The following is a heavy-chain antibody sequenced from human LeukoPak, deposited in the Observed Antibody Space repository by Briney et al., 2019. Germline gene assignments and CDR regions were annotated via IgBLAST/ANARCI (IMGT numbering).Heavy chain of an antibody. D-gene: IGHD6-19*01. CDR3: ARVGIAVASPFFDY. J-gene: IGHJ4*02. V-gene: IGHV4-61*01. CDR2: IYYSGTT. CDR1: GGSVSSGSYY. Sequence: SETLSLTCTVSGGSVSSGSYYWTWIRQPPGKGLEWIGYIYYSGTTNYNPSLKSRVTISIDTSKNQFSLKLGSVTAADTAVYYCARVGIAVASPFFDYWGQGTLVTVSS.